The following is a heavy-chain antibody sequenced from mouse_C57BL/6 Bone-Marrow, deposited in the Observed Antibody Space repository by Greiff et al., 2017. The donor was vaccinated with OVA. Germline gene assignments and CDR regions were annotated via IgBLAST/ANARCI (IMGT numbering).Heavy chain of an antibody. D-gene: IGHD1-1*01. Sequence: VQLQQPGAELVMPGASVKLSCKASGYTFTSYWMHWVKQRPGQGLEWIGEIDPSDSYTNYNQKFKGKSTLTVDKSSSTAYMQLSSLTSEDSAVYYCARWGVVMEYFDVWGTGTTVTVSS. CDR3: ARWGVVMEYFDV. CDR1: GYTFTSYW. CDR2: IDPSDSYT. V-gene: IGHV1-69*01. J-gene: IGHJ1*03.